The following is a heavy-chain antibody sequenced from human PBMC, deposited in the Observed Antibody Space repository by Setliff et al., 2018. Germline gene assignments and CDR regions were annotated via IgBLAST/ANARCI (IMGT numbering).Heavy chain of an antibody. CDR2: IYHSGSA. J-gene: IGHJ3*01. CDR1: GDSISSGDYF. D-gene: IGHD1-26*01. Sequence: SETLSLTCTVSGDSISSGDYFWSWIRQPPGKGLEWIAYIYHSGSAYYNPSLKSRVTMSVDTSKNQLSLHLTSVAAADTAVYYCAREVGTSTSSDAFDVWGQGMMVTVSS. V-gene: IGHV4-30-4*08. CDR3: AREVGTSTSSDAFDV.